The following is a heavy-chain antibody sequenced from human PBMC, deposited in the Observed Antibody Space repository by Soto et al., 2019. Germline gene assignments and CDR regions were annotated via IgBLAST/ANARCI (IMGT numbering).Heavy chain of an antibody. CDR3: AVRSAAAPYYFDY. CDR1: GFTFTSSA. Sequence: SVKVSCKVSGFTFTSSAVQWVRQARGQRLEWIGWIVVGSGNTNYAQKFQERVTITRDMSTSTAYMELSSLRSEDTAVYYCAVRSAAAPYYFDYWGQGTLVTVSS. D-gene: IGHD6-25*01. CDR2: IVVGSGNT. V-gene: IGHV1-58*01. J-gene: IGHJ4*02.